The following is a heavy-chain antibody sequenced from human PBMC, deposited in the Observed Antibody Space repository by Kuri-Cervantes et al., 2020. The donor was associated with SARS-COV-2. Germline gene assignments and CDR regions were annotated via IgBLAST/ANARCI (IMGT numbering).Heavy chain of an antibody. V-gene: IGHV3-74*01. J-gene: IGHJ6*02. D-gene: IGHD4-23*01. CDR3: ARDPVTPGYYYYYGMDV. Sequence: GESLKISCAASGFTFGSYWMHWVRQAPGKGLVWVSRINSDGSSTSYADSVKDRFTISRDNAKNTLYLQMNSLRAEDTAVYYCARDPVTPGYYYYYGMDVWGQGTTVTVSS. CDR2: INSDGSST. CDR1: GFTFGSYW.